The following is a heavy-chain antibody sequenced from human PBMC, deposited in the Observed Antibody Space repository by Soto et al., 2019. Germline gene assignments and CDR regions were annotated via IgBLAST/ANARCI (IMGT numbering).Heavy chain of an antibody. Sequence: SETLSLTCTVSDGSVSSRSYYWSWIRQPPGKGLEWIGHMYYSGTTNYPPSLKSRVTISADTSQNQFSLKLSSVSAADTAVYYCARGLVFGVAIHLFESWGQGTLVTVYS. CDR3: ARGLVFGVAIHLFES. D-gene: IGHD3-3*01. J-gene: IGHJ5*01. V-gene: IGHV4-61*01. CDR2: MYYSGTT. CDR1: DGSVSSRSYY.